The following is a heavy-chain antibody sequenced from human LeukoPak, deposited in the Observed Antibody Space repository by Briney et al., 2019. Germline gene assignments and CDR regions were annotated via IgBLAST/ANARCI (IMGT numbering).Heavy chain of an antibody. V-gene: IGHV4-59*01. CDR3: ARSEKVNTATGWFDP. CDR1: GGSLSSYY. CDR2: IYNSGST. Sequence: SETLSLTCTVSGGSLSSYYWSWIRQSPGKGLEWIGYIYNSGSTNYNPSLKSRVNIAVDTSKNHFSLRLTSVTAADTAVYYCARSEKVNTATGWFDPWGQGTLVTVSS. D-gene: IGHD5-18*01. J-gene: IGHJ5*02.